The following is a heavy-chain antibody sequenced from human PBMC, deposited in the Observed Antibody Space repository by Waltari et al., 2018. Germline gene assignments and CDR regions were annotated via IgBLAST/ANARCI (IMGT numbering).Heavy chain of an antibody. CDR3: ARGCPRITIFGVVMLAGIDY. D-gene: IGHD3-3*01. V-gene: IGHV4-34*01. CDR1: GGSFSGYY. Sequence: QVQLQQWGAGLLKPSETLSLTCAVYGGSFSGYYWSWIRQPPGKGLEWIGEINHSGSTYHHPSLKTRVTISVDTSKTQFSLKLSSVTAADTAVYYCARGCPRITIFGVVMLAGIDYWGQGTLVTVSS. CDR2: INHSGST. J-gene: IGHJ4*02.